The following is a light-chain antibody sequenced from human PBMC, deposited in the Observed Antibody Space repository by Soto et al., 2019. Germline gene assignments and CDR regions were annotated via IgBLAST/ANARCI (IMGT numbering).Light chain of an antibody. Sequence: EIVMTQSPVTLSVSPGERATLSCRASQSVGSSHLAWYQQKPGEAPRLLIYDASNRATGIPARFSGSGSGTDFTHTISSLEPEDFAVYYCQQRSNWPLTFGGGTKVDIK. V-gene: IGKV3-11*01. CDR1: QSVGSSH. CDR2: DAS. J-gene: IGKJ4*01. CDR3: QQRSNWPLT.